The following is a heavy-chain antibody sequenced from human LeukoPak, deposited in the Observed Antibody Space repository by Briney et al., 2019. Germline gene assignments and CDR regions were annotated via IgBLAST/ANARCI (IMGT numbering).Heavy chain of an antibody. CDR3: AKDAWRYCSGGSCYHDY. CDR1: GFTFNNYV. D-gene: IGHD2-15*01. CDR2: IYSGGST. J-gene: IGHJ4*02. Sequence: GGSLRLSCAASGFTFNNYVMHWVRQAPGKGLEWVSVIYSGGSTYCADSVKGRFTISRDNSKNTLYLQMNSLRAEDTAVYYCAKDAWRYCSGGSCYHDYWGQGTLVTVSS. V-gene: IGHV3-23*03.